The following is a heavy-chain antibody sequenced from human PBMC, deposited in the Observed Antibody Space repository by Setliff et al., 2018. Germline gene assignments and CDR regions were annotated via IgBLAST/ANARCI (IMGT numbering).Heavy chain of an antibody. CDR3: VKGHDWQGPGYFAS. J-gene: IGHJ4*02. CDR2: ISGTGGNT. Sequence: GGSLRLSCTASGFSYSNCWVSWVRQAPGKRLEWVSTISGTGGNTYYADSVQGRFVISRDNSMNTLYLQMNRLRAEDTAVFYCVKGHDWQGPGYFASWGQGALVTVSS. CDR1: GFSYSNCW. D-gene: IGHD5-12*01. V-gene: IGHV3-23*01.